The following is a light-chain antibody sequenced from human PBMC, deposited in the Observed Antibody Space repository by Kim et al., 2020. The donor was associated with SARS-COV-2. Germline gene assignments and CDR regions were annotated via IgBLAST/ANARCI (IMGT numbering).Light chain of an antibody. J-gene: IGKJ2*01. CDR2: AAS. CDR1: QRIHTY. V-gene: IGKV1-16*01. CDR3: QHYNNYAPT. Sequence: SASVGDSVTITGRASQRIHTYFAWFQQKPGKAPKSLVYAASTLHSGVSSRFSGSGSGTDFTLTISSLQPEDFATYSCQHYNNYAPTFGQGTKLAI.